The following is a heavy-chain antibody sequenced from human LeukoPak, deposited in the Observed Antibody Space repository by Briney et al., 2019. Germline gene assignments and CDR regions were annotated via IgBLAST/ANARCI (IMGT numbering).Heavy chain of an antibody. CDR3: ARDPYSGSYGAYYYYYMDV. D-gene: IGHD1-26*01. Sequence: SETLSLTCTVSGGSISSYYWSWIRQPPGKGLEWIGYIYYSGSTNYNPSLKSRVTISVDTSKNQFSLKLSSVTAADTAVYYCARDPYSGSYGAYYYYYMDVWGKGTTVTISS. CDR1: GGSISSYY. V-gene: IGHV4-59*01. CDR2: IYYSGST. J-gene: IGHJ6*03.